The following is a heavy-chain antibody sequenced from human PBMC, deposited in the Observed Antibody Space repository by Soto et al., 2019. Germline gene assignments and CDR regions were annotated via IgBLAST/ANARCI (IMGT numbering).Heavy chain of an antibody. CDR3: AGAGNSSVYYWGACDI. J-gene: IGHJ3*02. CDR1: GGSISSGDYY. CDR2: IYYSGST. Sequence: QVQLQESGPGLVKPSQTLSLTCTVSGGSISSGDYYWSWIRQPPGKGMDWIGYIYYSGSTYYNTSLKSLVTISVDTSKNQFSLKLSSVTAADTAVYYCAGAGNSSVYYWGACDIWGQGTMVTLSS. D-gene: IGHD3-22*01. V-gene: IGHV4-30-4*01.